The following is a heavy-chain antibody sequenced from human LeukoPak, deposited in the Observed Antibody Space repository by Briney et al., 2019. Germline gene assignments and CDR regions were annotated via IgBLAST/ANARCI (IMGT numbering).Heavy chain of an antibody. CDR3: AKDGRGGWSGYLDY. V-gene: IGHV3-33*06. Sequence: GGSLRLSCSASGFSFSTYGIHWVRQAPGKGLEWVAVIWHDGSAQFYGDSVKGRFSISRDDSRSTVYLQMDNLRVEDTAVYYCAKDGRGGWSGYLDYWGQGTLVTVS. J-gene: IGHJ4*02. D-gene: IGHD6-19*01. CDR1: GFSFSTYG. CDR2: IWHDGSAQ.